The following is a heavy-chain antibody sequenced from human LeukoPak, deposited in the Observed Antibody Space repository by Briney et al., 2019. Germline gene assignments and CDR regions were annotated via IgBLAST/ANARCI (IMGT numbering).Heavy chain of an antibody. CDR3: ARDDGSDAFDI. V-gene: IGHV4-34*01. CDR1: GGSFSGYY. Sequence: ETLSLTCAVYGGSFSGYYWSWIRQPPGKGLEWIGEINHSGSTNYNPSLKSRVTISVDTSKNQFSLKLSSVTAADTAVYYCARDDGSDAFDIWGQGTMVTVSS. J-gene: IGHJ3*02. D-gene: IGHD1-1*01. CDR2: INHSGST.